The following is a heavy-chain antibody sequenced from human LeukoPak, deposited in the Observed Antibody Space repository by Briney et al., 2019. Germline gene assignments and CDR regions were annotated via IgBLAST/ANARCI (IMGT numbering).Heavy chain of an antibody. D-gene: IGHD3-16*02. Sequence: GGSLRLSCAASTFTFSSYAMSWVRQAPGKGLEWVSLIIGSGNSIHYADSVKGRFTISRDNFKNTVFLQLNSLRPEDTAVYYCAKHGDNVWGSFRFGLDYWGQGTLVTVSS. CDR3: AKHGDNVWGSFRFGLDY. V-gene: IGHV3-23*01. J-gene: IGHJ4*02. CDR1: TFTFSSYA. CDR2: IIGSGNSI.